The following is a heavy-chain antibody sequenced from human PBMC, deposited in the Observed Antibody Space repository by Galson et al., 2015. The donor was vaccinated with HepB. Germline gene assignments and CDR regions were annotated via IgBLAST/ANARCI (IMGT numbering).Heavy chain of an antibody. D-gene: IGHD6-19*01. CDR3: ASRTFSSGWSDAFDI. V-gene: IGHV5-51*01. Sequence: QSGAEVKKPGESLKISCKGSGYSFTSYWIGWVRQMPGKGLEWMGIIYPGDSDTRYSPSFQGQVTISADKSISTAYLQWGSLKASDTAMYYCASRTFSSGWSDAFDIWGQGTMVTVSS. J-gene: IGHJ3*02. CDR2: IYPGDSDT. CDR1: GYSFTSYW.